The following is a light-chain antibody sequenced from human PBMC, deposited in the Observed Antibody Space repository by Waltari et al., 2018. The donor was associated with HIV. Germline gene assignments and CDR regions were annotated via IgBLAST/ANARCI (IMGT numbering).Light chain of an antibody. J-gene: IGKJ4*01. CDR1: QSVSSSN. V-gene: IGKV3-20*01. Sequence: DIILTQSPPTLSVPPGERATLSCWAMQSVSSSNLAWYQQRPGQAPRLLIYGASNRATGVPDRISGSGSGKQFALTISRMQPEDFALYYCQQYGTSPSTFGGGTRVEIK. CDR3: QQYGTSPST. CDR2: GAS.